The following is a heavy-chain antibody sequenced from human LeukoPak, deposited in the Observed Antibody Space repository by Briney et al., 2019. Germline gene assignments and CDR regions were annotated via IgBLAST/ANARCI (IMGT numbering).Heavy chain of an antibody. J-gene: IGHJ6*03. Sequence: PGGSLRLSCTVSGFTVSSNSMSWVRQAPGKGLEWVSFIYSDNTHYADSVKGRFTISRDNSKNTLYLQMNSLRAEDTAVYYCAKRRGLELLYYYYMDVWGKGTTVTVSS. CDR1: GFTVSSNS. CDR3: AKRRGLELLYYYYMDV. CDR2: IYSDNT. V-gene: IGHV3-53*01. D-gene: IGHD1-7*01.